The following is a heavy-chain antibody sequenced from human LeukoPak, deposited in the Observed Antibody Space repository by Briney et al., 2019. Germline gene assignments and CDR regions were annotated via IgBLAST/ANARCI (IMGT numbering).Heavy chain of an antibody. CDR2: IYYSGST. V-gene: IGHV4-59*08. CDR1: GGSISSYY. Sequence: PSETLSLTCTVSGGSISSYYWSWIRQPPGKGLEWIGYIYYSGSTNYNPSLKSRVTISVDTSKNQFSLKLSSVTAADTAVYYCARHDYVYYYYGMDVWGQGTTVTVSS. D-gene: IGHD3-16*01. J-gene: IGHJ6*02. CDR3: ARHDYVYYYYGMDV.